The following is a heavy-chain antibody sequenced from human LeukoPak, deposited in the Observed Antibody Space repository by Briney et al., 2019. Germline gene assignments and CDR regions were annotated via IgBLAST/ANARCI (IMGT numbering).Heavy chain of an antibody. D-gene: IGHD3-22*01. J-gene: IGHJ1*01. CDR2: ISGSGGST. Sequence: GGSLLLSCAAAGFTFSSYAMSGGRQAPGKGLEGVSAISGSGGSTYYADSVKGRFTISRDNSKNTLYLQMNSLRAEDTAVYYCAKDPYYYDSSGYYYKYFQHWGQGTLVTVSS. CDR1: GFTFSSYA. V-gene: IGHV3-23*01. CDR3: AKDPYYYDSSGYYYKYFQH.